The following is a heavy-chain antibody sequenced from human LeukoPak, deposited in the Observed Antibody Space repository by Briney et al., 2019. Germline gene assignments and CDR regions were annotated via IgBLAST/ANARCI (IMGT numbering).Heavy chain of an antibody. CDR2: INHSGST. CDR3: ARTVGATMIDS. J-gene: IGHJ5*01. Sequence: PAETLSLTCAVYGWSFSGYYWSWIRQPPGKGLEWIGEINHSGSTNYNQALKSRLTISVDKSKPQFSLKLSSVPAADTAVYYCARTVGATMIDSWGQGTLVTVSS. CDR1: GWSFSGYY. V-gene: IGHV4-34*01. D-gene: IGHD1-26*01.